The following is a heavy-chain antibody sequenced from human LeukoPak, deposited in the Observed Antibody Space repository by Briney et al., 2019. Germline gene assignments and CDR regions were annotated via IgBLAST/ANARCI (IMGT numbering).Heavy chain of an antibody. J-gene: IGHJ4*02. CDR3: ARGVSSGWYARRAYYFDY. V-gene: IGHV4-34*01. CDR2: INHSGST. D-gene: IGHD6-19*01. Sequence: SETLSLTCAVYGVSFSGYYWSWIRQPPGKGLEWIGEINHSGSTNYNPSLKSRVTISVDTSKNQFSLKLSSVTAADTAVYYCARGVSSGWYARRAYYFDYWGQGTLVTVSS. CDR1: GVSFSGYY.